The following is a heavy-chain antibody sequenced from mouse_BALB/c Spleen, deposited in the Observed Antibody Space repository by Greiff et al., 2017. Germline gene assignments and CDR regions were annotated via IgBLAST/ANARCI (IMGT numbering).Heavy chain of an antibody. CDR2: ISYDGSN. J-gene: IGHJ4*01. CDR3: ARELRVYAMDY. V-gene: IGHV3-6*02. CDR1: GYSITSGYY. D-gene: IGHD1-1*01. Sequence: EVKLMESGPGLVKPSQSLSLTCSVTGYSITSGYYWNWIRQFPGNKLEWMGYISYDGSNNYNPSLKNRISITRDTSKNQFFLKLNSVTTEDTATYYCARELRVYAMDYWGQGTSVTVSS.